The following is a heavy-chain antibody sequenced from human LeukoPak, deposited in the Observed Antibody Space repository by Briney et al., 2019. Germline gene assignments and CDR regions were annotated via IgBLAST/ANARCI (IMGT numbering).Heavy chain of an antibody. Sequence: PEILSLTCAVPRGSPSRSNWWIWVRQPPGKGLEWIGEIYHSGTHTYTPSLKSRVTISVDKSKNQFSLKLSSVAAADTAVYCCARDGRLPRLAFYIWGQGAMVTVSS. CDR1: RGSPSRSNW. J-gene: IGHJ3*02. V-gene: IGHV4-4*01. D-gene: IGHD5-18*01. CDR2: IYHSGTH. CDR3: ARDGRLPRLAFYI.